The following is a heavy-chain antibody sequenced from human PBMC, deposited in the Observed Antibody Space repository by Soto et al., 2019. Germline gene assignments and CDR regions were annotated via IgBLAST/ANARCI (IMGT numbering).Heavy chain of an antibody. J-gene: IGHJ3*01. CDR2: ISGSGGGT. CDR1: KFTFSAYA. V-gene: IGHV3-23*04. D-gene: IGHD4-17*01. CDR3: TRDPNGDHIGAFDF. Sequence: EVQVVESGGGLVQPGGSLRLSCATSKFTFSAYAMTWVRQAPGEGLEGVSSISGSGGGTSYADSVKGRFSISRDNSKNTLYLRMNSLRVEDTAVYYCTRDPNGDHIGAFDFWGQGIVVTVSS.